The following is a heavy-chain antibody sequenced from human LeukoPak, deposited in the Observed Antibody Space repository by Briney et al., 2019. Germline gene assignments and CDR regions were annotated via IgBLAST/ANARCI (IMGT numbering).Heavy chain of an antibody. J-gene: IGHJ4*02. V-gene: IGHV1-18*01. CDR1: GYTFTIYG. Sequence: ASVTVSFKSSGYTFTIYGISWVRQAPGQGLEWMGCISAYNGNTNYVQKLQGRVTMTTDTSTSTAYMELTRLTSDDTAVYYCARGGVPGQQLDYWGPGTLVTVSS. CDR3: ARGGVPGQQLDY. CDR2: ISAYNGNT. D-gene: IGHD6-13*01.